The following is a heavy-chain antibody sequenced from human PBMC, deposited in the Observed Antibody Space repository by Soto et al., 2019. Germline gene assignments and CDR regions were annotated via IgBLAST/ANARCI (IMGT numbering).Heavy chain of an antibody. D-gene: IGHD1-1*01. CDR3: ARGRYGDY. CDR2: ISAHNGNT. Sequence: ASVKVSCKGSGYDFTTYGITWVRQAPGQGLEWMAWISAHNGNTSYAPNLQGRVTVTRDTSTSTAYIELRSLRSDDTAVYYCARGRYGDYWGQGARVTVSS. J-gene: IGHJ4*02. CDR1: GYDFTTYG. V-gene: IGHV1-18*01.